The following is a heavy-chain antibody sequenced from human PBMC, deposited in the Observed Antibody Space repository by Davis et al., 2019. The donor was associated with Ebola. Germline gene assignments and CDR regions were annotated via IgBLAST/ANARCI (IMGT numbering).Heavy chain of an antibody. J-gene: IGHJ4*02. D-gene: IGHD3-3*01. CDR3: VKDFWSDDPGY. CDR2: ISAYNGNT. Sequence: ASVKVSCKASGYTFPSYGISWVRQAPGQGLEWMGWISAYNGNTNYAQKLQGRVTMTTNTSTNTAYMELRSLTNDDTAMYYCVKDFWSDDPGYWGKGSLVTVTS. V-gene: IGHV1-18*01. CDR1: GYTFPSYG.